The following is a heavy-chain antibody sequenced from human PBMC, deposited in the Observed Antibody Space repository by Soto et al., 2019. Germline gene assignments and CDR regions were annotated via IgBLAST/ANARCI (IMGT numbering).Heavy chain of an antibody. CDR2: IYYSGST. D-gene: IGHD6-13*01. Sequence: QLQLQESGPGLVKPSETLSLTCTVSGGSISSSSYYWGWIRQPPGKGLEWIGSIYYSGSTYYNPSLKSRVTISVDTSKNQFSLKLSSVTAADTAVYYCANRGSSWYGGYFDYWGQGTLVTVSS. CDR3: ANRGSSWYGGYFDY. J-gene: IGHJ4*02. CDR1: GGSISSSSYY. V-gene: IGHV4-39*01.